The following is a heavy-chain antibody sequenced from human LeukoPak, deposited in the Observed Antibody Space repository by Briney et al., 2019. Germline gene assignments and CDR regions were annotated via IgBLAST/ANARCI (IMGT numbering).Heavy chain of an antibody. CDR3: ASTTREYYYYGMDV. J-gene: IGHJ6*02. CDR1: GYTFTSYG. D-gene: IGHD4-11*01. CDR2: ISAYNGNT. V-gene: IGHV1-18*01. Sequence: ASVKVSCKASGYTFTSYGISWVRQAPGQGLKWMGWISAYNGNTNYAQKLQGRVTMTTDTSTSTAYMELRSLRSDDTAVYYCASTTREYYYYGMDVWGQGTTVTVSS.